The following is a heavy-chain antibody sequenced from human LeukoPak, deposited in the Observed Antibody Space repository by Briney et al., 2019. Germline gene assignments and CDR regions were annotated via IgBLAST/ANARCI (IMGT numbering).Heavy chain of an antibody. CDR2: IKQDGSEK. V-gene: IGHV3-7*01. D-gene: IGHD5-18*01. Sequence: GGSLRLSCAASGFTFSSYWMSWVRQAPGKGLEWVANIKQDGSEKYYVDSVKGRFTISRENAKNSFYLQMNSPRAEDTAVYYCARSGGRYSYSAYGGQGTLVTVSS. CDR1: GFTFSSYW. J-gene: IGHJ4*02. CDR3: ARSGGRYSYSAY.